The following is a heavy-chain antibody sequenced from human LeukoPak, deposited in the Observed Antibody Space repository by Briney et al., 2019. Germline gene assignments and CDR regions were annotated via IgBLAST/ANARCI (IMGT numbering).Heavy chain of an antibody. CDR2: IYTTGST. CDR1: GGSISSYY. CDR3: ARDPYCSGGSCYLNWFDP. D-gene: IGHD2-15*01. V-gene: IGHV4-4*07. J-gene: IGHJ5*02. Sequence: SETLSLTCTVSGGSISSYYWSWIRQPAGKGLEWIGRIYTTGSTNYNPSLKSRVTMSVDTSKNQFSLKLSSVTAADTAVYYCARDPYCSGGSCYLNWFDPWGQGTLVTVSS.